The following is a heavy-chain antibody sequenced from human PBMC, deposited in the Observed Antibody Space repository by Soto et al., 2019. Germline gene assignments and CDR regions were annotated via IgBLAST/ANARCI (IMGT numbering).Heavy chain of an antibody. CDR3: ARAATEDQNYYDSSGSLVYFDY. CDR1: GYTFTSYA. CDR2: ISAYNGNT. Sequence: GASVKVSCKASGYTFTSYAISWVRQAPGQGLEWMGWISAYNGNTNYAQKLQGRVTITADESTSTAYMELSSLRSEDTAVYYCARAATEDQNYYDSSGSLVYFDYWGQGTLVTVSS. V-gene: IGHV1-18*01. D-gene: IGHD3-22*01. J-gene: IGHJ4*02.